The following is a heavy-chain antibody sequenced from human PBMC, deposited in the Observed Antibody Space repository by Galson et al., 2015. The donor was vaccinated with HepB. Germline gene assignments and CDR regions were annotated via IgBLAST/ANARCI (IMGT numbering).Heavy chain of an antibody. CDR3: AADRSDFNGMDV. CDR1: GFTFTSSA. V-gene: IGHV1-58*01. CDR2: IVVGSGNT. Sequence: SVTVSCKASGFTFTSSAVQWVRQARGQRLEWIGWIVVGSGNTNYAQKFQERVTITRDMSTSTAYMELSSLRSEDTAVYYCAADRSDFNGMDVWGQGTTVTVSS. D-gene: IGHD2/OR15-2a*01. J-gene: IGHJ6*02.